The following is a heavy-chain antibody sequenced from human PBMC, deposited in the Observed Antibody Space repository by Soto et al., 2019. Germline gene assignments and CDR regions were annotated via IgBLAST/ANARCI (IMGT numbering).Heavy chain of an antibody. V-gene: IGHV4-34*01. CDR2: INDSGST. Sequence: SETLSLTCAVYGGSLSSYHYDWIRQSPGKGLEWIGEINDSGSTNYNPSLKSRVTISVDKSKNQFSLRLNSVTAADTAVYYCARGRRQQLVRSKFDWFDPWGQGILVTVSS. D-gene: IGHD6-13*01. CDR3: ARGRRQQLVRSKFDWFDP. CDR1: GGSLSSYH. J-gene: IGHJ5*02.